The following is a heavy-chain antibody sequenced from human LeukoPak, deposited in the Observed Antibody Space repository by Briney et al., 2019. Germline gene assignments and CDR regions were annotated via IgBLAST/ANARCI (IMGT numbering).Heavy chain of an antibody. CDR2: VSYTGTT. J-gene: IGHJ5*02. CDR3: ASHVLGSDTRLGP. CDR1: NGFIKGYY. D-gene: IGHD3-22*01. Sequence: PSETLSLTCSVSNGFIKGYYWSWLRQPPGKGLEWPGYVSYTGTTNYNPSLQSRATISVDTYKNEFSLRLNSVTAADTAVYYCASHVLGSDTRLGPRGQGILVTVSP. V-gene: IGHV4-59*01.